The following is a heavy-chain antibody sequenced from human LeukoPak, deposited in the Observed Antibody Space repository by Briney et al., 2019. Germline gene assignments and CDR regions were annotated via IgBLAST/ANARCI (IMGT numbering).Heavy chain of an antibody. Sequence: SETLSLTCTVSGGSISSYYWSWIRQPPGKGLEWIGYIHYSGSTNYNPSLKSRVTISVDTSKNQFSLKLSSVTAADTAVYYCARGWGGSGSYLPLYFDYWGQGTLVTVSS. D-gene: IGHD3-10*01. J-gene: IGHJ4*02. CDR1: GGSISSYY. CDR2: IHYSGST. V-gene: IGHV4-59*01. CDR3: ARGWGGSGSYLPLYFDY.